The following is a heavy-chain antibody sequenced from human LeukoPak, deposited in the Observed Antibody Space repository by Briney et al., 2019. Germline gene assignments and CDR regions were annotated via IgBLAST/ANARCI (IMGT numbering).Heavy chain of an antibody. V-gene: IGHV4-59*01. Sequence: PSETLSLTCSVSDGSINSYYWNWIRRPPVKRLEWIGYIYYNGNTNYSPSLKSRVTMSVDTSKNLFSLKVSSVTAADTAVYYCARGRSNYYGMDVWGQGTTVTVSS. CDR3: ARGRSNYYGMDV. D-gene: IGHD1-26*01. CDR2: IYYNGNT. J-gene: IGHJ6*02. CDR1: DGSINSYY.